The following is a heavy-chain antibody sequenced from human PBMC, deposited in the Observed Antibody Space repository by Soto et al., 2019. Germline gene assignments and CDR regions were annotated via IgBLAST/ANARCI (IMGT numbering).Heavy chain of an antibody. CDR2: IKQDGSEK. CDR3: ARSLGYCSGGSCFPWDY. D-gene: IGHD2-15*01. J-gene: IGHJ4*02. Sequence: GGSLRLSCVGSGFTFSGYWMTWVRQAPGKGLEWVANIKQDGSEKYYVDSVKGRFTISRDNVKNSLDLQMNNLRAEDTAFYFCARSLGYCSGGSCFPWDYWGQGILVTVSS. V-gene: IGHV3-7*01. CDR1: GFTFSGYW.